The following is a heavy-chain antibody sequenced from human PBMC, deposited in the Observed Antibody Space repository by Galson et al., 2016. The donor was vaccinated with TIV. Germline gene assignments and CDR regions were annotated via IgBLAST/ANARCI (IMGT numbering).Heavy chain of an antibody. D-gene: IGHD2-8*02. CDR3: ASRYTTGSYYFDY. V-gene: IGHV1-69*13. Sequence: SVKVSCKASGGTFISYAITWVRQAPGQGLEWMGQIIPVFPTPNYAQKFQGRVTISADVSTSPTYMELTSLRSEDTAIYYCASRYTTGSYYFDYWGQGTLVTVSS. CDR2: IIPVFPTP. J-gene: IGHJ4*02. CDR1: GGTFISYA.